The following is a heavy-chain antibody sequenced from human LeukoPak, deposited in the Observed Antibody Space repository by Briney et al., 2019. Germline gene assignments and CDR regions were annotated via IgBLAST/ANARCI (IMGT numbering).Heavy chain of an antibody. J-gene: IGHJ6*04. CDR2: VQDSGST. V-gene: IGHV4-59*01. CDR1: GVSINSYL. Sequence: KTSETLSLTCTVSGVSINSYLWTWIRQSPGKGLEWIGYVQDSGSTNCNPSLKSRVTISADTSKNQFSLKLTSVTAADTAVYYCVRDHIRRGCGTTICYPMDVWGKGTTVTVSS. CDR3: VRDHIRRGCGTTICYPMDV. D-gene: IGHD2-2*01.